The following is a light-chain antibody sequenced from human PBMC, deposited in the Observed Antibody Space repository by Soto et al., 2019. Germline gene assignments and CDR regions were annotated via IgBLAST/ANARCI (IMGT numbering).Light chain of an antibody. Sequence: TQAPAALSLSPGERATLSCRASQSVSSYLNWYQHIPGKAPKLLIYRASSVESGVPSRLSGSGSGTDFTLTISSLQPEDFATYYCQKSYNTPWTFGQGTTVDIK. CDR2: RAS. CDR3: QKSYNTPWT. V-gene: IGKV1-39*01. J-gene: IGKJ1*01. CDR1: QSVSSY.